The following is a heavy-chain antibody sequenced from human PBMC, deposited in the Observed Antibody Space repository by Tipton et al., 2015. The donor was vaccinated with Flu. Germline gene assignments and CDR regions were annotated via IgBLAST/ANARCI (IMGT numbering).Heavy chain of an antibody. CDR1: GGSISSFY. Sequence: TLSLTCTVSGGSISSFYWSWIRQPPGKGLEWIGYIYYTGSTNYNPSLRSRVTISVDTSKTQFSLKLSSMTAADTAVYYCARDRRIAVAGTLASDIWGQGTMVTLST. D-gene: IGHD6-19*01. CDR2: IYYTGST. V-gene: IGHV4-59*01. CDR3: ARDRRIAVAGTLASDI. J-gene: IGHJ3*02.